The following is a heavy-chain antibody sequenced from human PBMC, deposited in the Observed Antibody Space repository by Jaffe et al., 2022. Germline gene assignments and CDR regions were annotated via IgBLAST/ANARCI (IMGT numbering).Heavy chain of an antibody. CDR3: ARHGNDILTGYYTN. CDR1: GYSISSGYY. Sequence: QVQLQESGPGLVKPSETLSLTCAVSGYSISSGYYWGWIRQPPGKGLEWIGSIYHSGSTYYNPSLKSRVTISVDTSKNQFSLKLSSVTAADTAVYYCARHGNDILTGYYTNWGQGTLVTVSS. V-gene: IGHV4-38-2*01. D-gene: IGHD3-9*01. CDR2: IYHSGST. J-gene: IGHJ4*02.